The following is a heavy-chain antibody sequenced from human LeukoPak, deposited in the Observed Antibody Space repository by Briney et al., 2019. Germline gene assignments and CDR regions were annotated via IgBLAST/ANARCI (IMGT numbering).Heavy chain of an antibody. CDR3: ARVEGEWSTLDY. D-gene: IGHD3-16*01. J-gene: IGHJ4*02. CDR2: IKQDGSEK. CDR1: GFTLSSYW. Sequence: GGSLRLSCAASGFTLSSYWMSWVRQAPGKGLEWVANIKQDGSEKYYVDSVKGRFTISRDNAKNSLYLQMNSLRAEDTAVYYCARVEGEWSTLDYWGQGTLVTVSS. V-gene: IGHV3-7*01.